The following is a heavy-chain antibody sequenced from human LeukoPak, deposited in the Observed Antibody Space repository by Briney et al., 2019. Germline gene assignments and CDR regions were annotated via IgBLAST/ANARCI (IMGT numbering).Heavy chain of an antibody. CDR3: ARSAYYGSGSSIYYFDY. D-gene: IGHD3-10*01. CDR2: IYTSGST. Sequence: PSGTLSLTCTVSRGSISSYYWSWIRQPAGKGLEWIGRIYTSGSTNYNPSLKSRVTMSLDTSKNQFSLKLYSVTAADTAVYYCARSAYYGSGSSIYYFDYWGQGTLVTVSS. CDR1: RGSISSYY. V-gene: IGHV4-4*07. J-gene: IGHJ4*02.